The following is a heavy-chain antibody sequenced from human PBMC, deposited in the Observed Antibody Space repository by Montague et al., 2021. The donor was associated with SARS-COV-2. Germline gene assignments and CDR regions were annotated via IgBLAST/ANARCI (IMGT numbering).Heavy chain of an antibody. V-gene: IGHV4-38-2*02. CDR2: IYHSGST. J-gene: IGHJ5*02. CDR1: GYSISSGYY. D-gene: IGHD5-24*01. Sequence: SETLSLTCTVSGYSISSGYYWGWIRRPPGKGLEWIGSIYHSGSTYYNPPLKSRVTISVDTSKNQFSLKLLSSVTAADTAVYYCARDRRRWLQLNNWFDPWGQGTLVTVSS. CDR3: ARDRRRWLQLNNWFDP.